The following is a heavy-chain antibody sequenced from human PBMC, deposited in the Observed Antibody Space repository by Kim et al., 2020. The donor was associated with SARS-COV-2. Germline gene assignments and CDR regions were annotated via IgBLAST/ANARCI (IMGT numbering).Heavy chain of an antibody. CDR1: GDSINSNGNY. D-gene: IGHD1-26*01. J-gene: IGHJ4*02. CDR2: MYYNGGT. CDR3: ARRSEGGNYRYYFDY. Sequence: SETLSLTCTVYGDSINSNGNYWDWIRQPPGKGLEWIGTMYYNGGTLYNPSLKSRVTISVDTSKNQFSLRLSSVTAADTAVYYCARRSEGGNYRYYFDYWGQGTLVTVAS. V-gene: IGHV4-39*01.